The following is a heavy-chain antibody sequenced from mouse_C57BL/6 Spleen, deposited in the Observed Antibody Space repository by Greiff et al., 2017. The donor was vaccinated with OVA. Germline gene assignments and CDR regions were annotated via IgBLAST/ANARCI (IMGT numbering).Heavy chain of an antibody. J-gene: IGHJ1*03. V-gene: IGHV3-1*01. CDR1: GYSITSGYD. CDR3: ARDRYDGVDWYFDV. CDR2: ISYSGST. D-gene: IGHD2-12*01. Sequence: EVQGVESGPGMVKPSQSLSLTCTVTGYSITSGYDWHWIRHFPGNKLEWMGYISYSGSTNYNPSLKSRISITHDTSKNHFFLKLNSVTTEDTATYYCARDRYDGVDWYFDVWGTGTTVTVSS.